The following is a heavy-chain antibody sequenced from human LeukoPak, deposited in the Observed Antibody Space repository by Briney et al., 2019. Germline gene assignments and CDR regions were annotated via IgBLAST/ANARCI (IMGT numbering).Heavy chain of an antibody. D-gene: IGHD4-23*01. CDR1: GFTFSSYS. J-gene: IGHJ4*02. V-gene: IGHV3-21*01. CDR3: ARDGRTTVVGFDY. Sequence: GGSLRLSCAASGFTFSSYSMNWVRQAPGKGLEWVSSISSSSSYIYYADSVKGRFTISRDNAKNSLYLQMNSLRAEDTAVYYCARDGRTTVVGFDYWGQGTLVTVSS. CDR2: ISSSSSYI.